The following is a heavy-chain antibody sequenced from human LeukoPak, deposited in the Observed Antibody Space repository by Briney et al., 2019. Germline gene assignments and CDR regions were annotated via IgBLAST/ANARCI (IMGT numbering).Heavy chain of an antibody. J-gene: IGHJ6*02. CDR1: GSSISSSSYC. Sequence: SETLSLTCTVSGSSISSSSYCWGWIRQPPGKGLEWIGTIYYTGSTYSNPSLKSRVTISVDTSKNQFSLKLTSVTAADTAVYYCASLYYDFWSCTPGRDVWGQGTTVTVSS. D-gene: IGHD3-3*01. CDR2: IYYTGST. CDR3: ASLYYDFWSCTPGRDV. V-gene: IGHV4-39*07.